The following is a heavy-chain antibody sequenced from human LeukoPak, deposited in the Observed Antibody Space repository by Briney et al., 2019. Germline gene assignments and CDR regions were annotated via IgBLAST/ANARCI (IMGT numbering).Heavy chain of an antibody. Sequence: ASVKVSCKVSGYTLTELSMHWVRQAPGKGLEWMGGFDPEDGETIHAQKFQGRVTMSEDTSTDTAYMELSSPRSEDTAVYYCAINPQLDPHCSSTSCYPAPLDYWGQGTPVTVSS. J-gene: IGHJ4*02. CDR2: FDPEDGET. V-gene: IGHV1-24*01. CDR1: GYTLTELS. CDR3: AINPQLDPHCSSTSCYPAPLDY. D-gene: IGHD2-2*01.